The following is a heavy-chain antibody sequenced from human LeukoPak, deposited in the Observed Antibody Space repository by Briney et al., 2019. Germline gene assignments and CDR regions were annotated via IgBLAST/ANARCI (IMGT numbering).Heavy chain of an antibody. J-gene: IGHJ4*02. Sequence: GGSLRLSCAASGFTVSSNYMSWVRQAPGKGLEWVSVIYSGGSTYYADSVKGRFTISRDNSKNTLYLQMNSLRAEDTAVYYCARERKSRIVGATQPAPFDYWGQGTLVTVSS. CDR1: GFTVSSNY. D-gene: IGHD1-26*01. CDR2: IYSGGST. CDR3: ARERKSRIVGATQPAPFDY. V-gene: IGHV3-53*01.